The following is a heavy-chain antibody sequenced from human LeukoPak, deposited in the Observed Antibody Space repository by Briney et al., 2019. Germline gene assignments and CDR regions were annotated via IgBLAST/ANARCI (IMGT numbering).Heavy chain of an antibody. Sequence: PSGTLSLTCAVSGGSISSSNWWSWVRQPPGKGLEWIGEIYHSGSINYKSSLKSRVTISVDTSKNQFSLKLSSVTAADTAVYYCARLGYSSSWYGDYWGQGTLVTVSS. CDR3: ARLGYSSSWYGDY. J-gene: IGHJ4*02. D-gene: IGHD6-13*01. V-gene: IGHV4-4*02. CDR2: IYHSGSI. CDR1: GGSISSSNW.